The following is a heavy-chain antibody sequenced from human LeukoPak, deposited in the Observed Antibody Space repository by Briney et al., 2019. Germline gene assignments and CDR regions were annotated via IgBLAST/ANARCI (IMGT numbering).Heavy chain of an antibody. CDR1: GFTFGTYN. CDR2: ISFSSSTI. V-gene: IGHV3-48*02. J-gene: IGHJ5*02. CDR3: ARGKYSSGWYWFDP. Sequence: GGSLRLSCAASGFTFGTYNMNWVRQAPGKGLEWGSYISFSSSTIHYADSVKGRFTISRDNAKNSLYLQMNSLRDEDTAVYYCARGKYSSGWYWFDPWGQGTLVTVSS. D-gene: IGHD6-19*01.